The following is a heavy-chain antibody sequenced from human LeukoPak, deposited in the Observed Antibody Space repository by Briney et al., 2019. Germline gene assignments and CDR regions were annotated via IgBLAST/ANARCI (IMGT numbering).Heavy chain of an antibody. CDR2: INHSGST. V-gene: IGHV4-34*01. CDR1: GGSFSGYY. J-gene: IGHJ4*02. CDR3: ARDLGGFWSGYYFDY. Sequence: SETLSLTCAVYGGSFSGYYWSWIRQPPGKGLEWIGEINHSGSTNYNPSLKSRVTISVDTSKNQFSLKLSSVTAADTAVYYCARDLGGFWSGYYFDYWGQGTLVTVSS. D-gene: IGHD3-3*01.